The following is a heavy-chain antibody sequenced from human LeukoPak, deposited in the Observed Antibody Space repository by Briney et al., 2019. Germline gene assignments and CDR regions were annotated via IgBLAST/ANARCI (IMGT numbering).Heavy chain of an antibody. J-gene: IGHJ4*02. CDR2: IKPKTDGETT. CDR1: GFTFSSSA. CDR3: ITPLPYSAQ. V-gene: IGHV3-15*01. D-gene: IGHD2-21*01. Sequence: GGSLRLSCAASGFTFSSSAMSWVRQAPGKGLEWVGRIKPKTDGETTEYAAPVKDRFSISRDDSKSMMYLQMNSLKTEDTAVYYCITPLPYSAQGGQGTLVTVSS.